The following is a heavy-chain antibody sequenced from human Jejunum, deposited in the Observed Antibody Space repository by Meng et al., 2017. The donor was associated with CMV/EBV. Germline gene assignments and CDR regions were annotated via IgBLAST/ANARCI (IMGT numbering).Heavy chain of an antibody. Sequence: SGYTFTTYFMHWVRQAPGQGLEWMGWINPRSGATNYAQSLQGRVTLTRDTSINTAFMDLTSLTSDDTAVYYCARDPHSWTGVFEYWAQGTLVTVSS. J-gene: IGHJ4*02. CDR2: INPRSGAT. D-gene: IGHD1-26*01. CDR1: GYTFTTYF. V-gene: IGHV1-2*02. CDR3: ARDPHSWTGVFEY.